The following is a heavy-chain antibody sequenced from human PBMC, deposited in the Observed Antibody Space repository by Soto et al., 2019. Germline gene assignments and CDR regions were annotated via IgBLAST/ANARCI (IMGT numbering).Heavy chain of an antibody. D-gene: IGHD3-16*02. CDR3: TKEAMDRGVIGDY. Sequence: QVQLVESGGGVVQPGRSLRLSCAASGFTFSNDGMHWVRQAPGKGLEWVAVISYDGSRKYYEDSVGGRFTISRDNSKHTLYLEMNSLRPEDTAVYYCTKEAMDRGVIGDYWGQGNLVTVSS. CDR2: ISYDGSRK. V-gene: IGHV3-30*18. J-gene: IGHJ4*02. CDR1: GFTFSNDG.